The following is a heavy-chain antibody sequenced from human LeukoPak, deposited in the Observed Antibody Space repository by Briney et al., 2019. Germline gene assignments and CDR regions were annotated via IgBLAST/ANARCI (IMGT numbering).Heavy chain of an antibody. V-gene: IGHV4-39*07. CDR1: GGSISSSSYY. D-gene: IGHD6-19*01. J-gene: IGHJ6*03. Sequence: SETLSLTCTVSGGSISSSSYYWGWIRQPPGKGLEWIGSIHYSGSTNYNPSLKSRVTISVDTSKNQFSLKLSSVTAADTAVYYCARFPRLQQWLVPQNMDVWGKGTTVTISS. CDR3: ARFPRLQQWLVPQNMDV. CDR2: IHYSGST.